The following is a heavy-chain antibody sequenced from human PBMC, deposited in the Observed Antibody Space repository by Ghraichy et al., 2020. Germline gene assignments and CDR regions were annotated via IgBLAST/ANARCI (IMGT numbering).Heavy chain of an antibody. Sequence: GGSLRLSCVGSGFTFSSYSMNWVRQSPGKGLEWLSYMTSSSRTIFYSDSVKGRFTISRDNAQNSLYLQMNSLRDEDTAVYYCARGSTVVRFFYYDGMDVWGQGTTVTVSS. D-gene: IGHD4-23*01. CDR3: ARGSTVVRFFYYDGMDV. CDR2: MTSSSRTI. CDR1: GFTFSSYS. J-gene: IGHJ6*02. V-gene: IGHV3-48*02.